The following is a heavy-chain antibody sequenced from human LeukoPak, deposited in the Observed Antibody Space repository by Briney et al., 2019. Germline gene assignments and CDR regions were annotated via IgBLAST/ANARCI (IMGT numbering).Heavy chain of an antibody. J-gene: IGHJ4*02. D-gene: IGHD1-26*01. CDR2: INWNGGST. Sequence: RPGGSLRLSCAASGFTFDDYGMSWVRQAPGKGLEWVSGINWNGGSTGYADSVKGRFTISRDNAKNSLYLQMNSLRAEDTAVYYCASDSGSRNYFDYWGQGTLVTVSS. V-gene: IGHV3-20*04. CDR1: GFTFDDYG. CDR3: ASDSGSRNYFDY.